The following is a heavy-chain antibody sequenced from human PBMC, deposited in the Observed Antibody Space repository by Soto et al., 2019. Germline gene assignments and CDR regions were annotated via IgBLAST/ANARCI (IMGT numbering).Heavy chain of an antibody. CDR1: GGSISISSYY. V-gene: IGHV4-39*01. Sequence: QLQLQESGPGLVKPSETLSLTGPVSGGSISISSYYWGWIRRPPGKGLEWIGSIFFSGSTYYNPSLKSRVTISVDTSKNQFSLKLSSVTAADTAVYYCARHLTYCSAGSCYSDFPYYGMDVWGQGTTVTVSS. J-gene: IGHJ6*02. CDR3: ARHLTYCSAGSCYSDFPYYGMDV. CDR2: IFFSGST. D-gene: IGHD2-15*01.